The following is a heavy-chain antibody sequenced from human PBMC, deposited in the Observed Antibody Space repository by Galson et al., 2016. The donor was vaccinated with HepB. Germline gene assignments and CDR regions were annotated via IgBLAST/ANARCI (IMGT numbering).Heavy chain of an antibody. CDR3: ARLPYGSGSYE. J-gene: IGHJ4*02. CDR2: ISSSSSDI. CDR1: GFTFGSYN. Sequence: SLRLSCATSGFTFGSYNMNWVRQAPGKGLEWVSSISSSSSDIYYTDSVKGRFTISRDNAKNSLYLQMNSLRAEDTAFYYCARLPYGSGSYEWGQGTLVTVSS. D-gene: IGHD3-10*01. V-gene: IGHV3-21*04.